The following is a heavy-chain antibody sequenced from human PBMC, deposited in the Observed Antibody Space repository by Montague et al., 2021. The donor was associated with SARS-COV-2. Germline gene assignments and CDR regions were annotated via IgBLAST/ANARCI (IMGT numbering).Heavy chain of an antibody. CDR3: ARVPRNYDFWSGFYDAFDI. D-gene: IGHD3-3*01. Sequence: TNYNPSLKSRVTMSVDTSKNQFSLKLSSVTAADTAVYYCARVPRNYDFWSGFYDAFDIWGQGKMVTVAS. J-gene: IGHJ3*02. CDR2: T. V-gene: IGHV4-4*07.